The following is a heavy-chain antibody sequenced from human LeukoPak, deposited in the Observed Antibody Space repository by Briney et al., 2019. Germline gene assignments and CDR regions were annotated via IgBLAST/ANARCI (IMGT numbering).Heavy chain of an antibody. CDR2: IHYSGTP. V-gene: IGHV4-59*01. CDR3: ARDLYSGYDWVGFNI. J-gene: IGHJ3*02. CDR1: GGSISSYY. D-gene: IGHD5-12*01. Sequence: SETLSLTCTVSGGSISSYYWSWIRQPPGKGLEWIGYIHYSGTPNYNPSLKSRVTISVDTSKNQFSLKLSSVTAADTAVYYCARDLYSGYDWVGFNIWDQGTVVTVSS.